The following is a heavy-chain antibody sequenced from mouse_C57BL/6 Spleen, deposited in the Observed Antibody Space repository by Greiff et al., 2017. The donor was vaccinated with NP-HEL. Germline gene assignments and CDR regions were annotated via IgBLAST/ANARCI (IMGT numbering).Heavy chain of an antibody. Sequence: QVHVKQPGAELVKPGASVKLSCKASGYTFTSYWMHWVKQRPGQGLEWIGMIHPNSGSTNYNEKFKSKATLTVDRSSSTAYMQLSSLTSEDSAVYYCAREGIYYKGYAMDYWGQGTSVTVSS. CDR2: IHPNSGST. J-gene: IGHJ4*01. CDR3: AREGIYYKGYAMDY. D-gene: IGHD2-1*01. CDR1: GYTFTSYW. V-gene: IGHV1-64*01.